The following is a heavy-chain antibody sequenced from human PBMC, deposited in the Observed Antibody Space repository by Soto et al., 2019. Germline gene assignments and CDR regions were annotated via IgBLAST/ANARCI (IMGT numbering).Heavy chain of an antibody. V-gene: IGHV4-34*01. J-gene: IGHJ5*02. Sequence: QVQLQQWGAGLLKPSETLSLTCAVYGGSFSGYYWSWIRQPPGKGLEWIGEINHSGSTNYNPSLKSRVTISVDTSKNQFSLKLSSVTAADTAVYCCARRARIVVAGGFDPWGQGTLVTVSS. CDR2: INHSGST. D-gene: IGHD3-22*01. CDR1: GGSFSGYY. CDR3: ARRARIVVAGGFDP.